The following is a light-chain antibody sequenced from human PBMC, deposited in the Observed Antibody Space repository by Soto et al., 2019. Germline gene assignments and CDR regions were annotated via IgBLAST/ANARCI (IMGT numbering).Light chain of an antibody. CDR1: SSDVGDWNY. Sequence: QSVLTQPASVSGSPGQSITIPCTGTSSDVGDWNYVSWYQHHPGTAPKLMIYDVTNRPSGVSNRFSGSKSGNTASLTISGLQAEDEADYYCASYTPISVIFGGGTKLTVL. V-gene: IGLV2-14*03. J-gene: IGLJ2*01. CDR3: ASYTPISVI. CDR2: DVT.